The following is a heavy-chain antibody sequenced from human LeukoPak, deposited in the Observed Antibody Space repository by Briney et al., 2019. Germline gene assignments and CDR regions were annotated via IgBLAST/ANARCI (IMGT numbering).Heavy chain of an antibody. V-gene: IGHV3-21*01. Sequence: PGGSLRLSCAASGFTFSSYSMNWVRQAPGKGLEWVSAISGSGGSTYYADSVKGRFTISRDNAKNTLYLQMNSLRAEDTAVYYCARVPLGTQQWLESRRGMDVWGQGTTVTVSS. J-gene: IGHJ6*02. CDR1: GFTFSSYS. D-gene: IGHD6-19*01. CDR2: ISGSGGST. CDR3: ARVPLGTQQWLESRRGMDV.